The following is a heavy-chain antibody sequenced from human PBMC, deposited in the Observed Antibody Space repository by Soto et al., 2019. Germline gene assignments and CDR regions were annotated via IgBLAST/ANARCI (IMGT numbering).Heavy chain of an antibody. D-gene: IGHD4-17*01. CDR1: GYTFTNYD. CDR3: VRVYGEIEY. J-gene: IGHJ4*02. CDR2: INTKSGNR. V-gene: IGHV1-8*01. Sequence: VSCKASGYTFTNYDINWVRQATGQGLEWMGWINTKSGNRGYAQQFQGRVIMTSSTSISTAYMELSSLRSEDTAVYYCVRVYGEIEYWGQGTLVTVSS.